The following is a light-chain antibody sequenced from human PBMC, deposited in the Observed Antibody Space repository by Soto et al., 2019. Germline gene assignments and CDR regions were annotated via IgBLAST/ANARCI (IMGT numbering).Light chain of an antibody. V-gene: IGKV3-20*01. CDR2: GAS. CDR1: QSVSNRY. Sequence: EIVLTQSPGTLSLSPGERATLFCRASQSVSNRYLAWYQQKPGQAPRLLIYGASTRATGIPDRFSGSGSGTDFTLTISRLGPEDFAVYYCQQYDPSPRTFGQGTKVEIK. J-gene: IGKJ1*01. CDR3: QQYDPSPRT.